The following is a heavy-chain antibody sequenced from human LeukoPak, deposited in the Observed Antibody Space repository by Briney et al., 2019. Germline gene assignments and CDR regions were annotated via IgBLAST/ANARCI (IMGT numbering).Heavy chain of an antibody. J-gene: IGHJ4*02. D-gene: IGHD3-16*02. Sequence: QAGGSLRLSCAASGFTFSSYAMSWVRQAPGKGLEWVSAISGSGGSTYYADSVKGRFTISRDNSKNTLYLQMNRLRAEDTAVYYCAKGGRDDYVWGSYRPHAGYYFDYWGQGTLVTVSS. CDR1: GFTFSSYA. V-gene: IGHV3-23*01. CDR3: AKGGRDDYVWGSYRPHAGYYFDY. CDR2: ISGSGGST.